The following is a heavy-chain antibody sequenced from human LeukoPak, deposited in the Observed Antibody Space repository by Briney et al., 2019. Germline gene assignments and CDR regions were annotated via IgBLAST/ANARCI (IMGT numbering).Heavy chain of an antibody. J-gene: IGHJ4*02. V-gene: IGHV3-23*01. D-gene: IGHD6-13*01. CDR3: AKPGQQLVPIDY. CDR2: ISGSGGSA. CDR1: GFTFSSYA. Sequence: PGGSLRLSCAASGFTFSSYAMSWVHQAPGKGLEWVSAISGSGGSAYYADSVKGRFTISRDNSKNTLYLQMNSLRAEDTAVYYCAKPGQQLVPIDYWGQGTLVTVSS.